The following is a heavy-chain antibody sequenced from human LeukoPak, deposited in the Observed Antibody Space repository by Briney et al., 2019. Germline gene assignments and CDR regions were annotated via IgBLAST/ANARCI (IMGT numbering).Heavy chain of an antibody. CDR1: GYTFSADD. CDR2: MNPNSGNT. Sequence: ASVKVSCKASGYTFSADDINWVRQATGHGLEWMGWMNPNSGNTGFAQKFQGRVTMTRDTSINTAYMELSNLRSEDTAVYYCARISQTPAYYYTSGYYYHGYWGQGTRVTVSS. V-gene: IGHV1-8*01. D-gene: IGHD3-22*01. CDR3: ARISQTPAYYYTSGYYYHGY. J-gene: IGHJ4*02.